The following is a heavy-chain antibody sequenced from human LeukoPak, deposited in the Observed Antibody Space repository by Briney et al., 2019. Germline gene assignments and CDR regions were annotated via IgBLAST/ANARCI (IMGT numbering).Heavy chain of an antibody. D-gene: IGHD2-8*01. J-gene: IGHJ5*02. CDR2: ISAYNGNT. Sequence: ASVKVSCKASGYTFTSYGIIWVRQAPGQGLEWMGWISAYNGNTNYAQKLQGRVTMTTDTSTSTAYMELRSLRSDDTAVYYCARDRLNLNWFDPWGQGTLVTVSS. CDR3: ARDRLNLNWFDP. CDR1: GYTFTSYG. V-gene: IGHV1-18*01.